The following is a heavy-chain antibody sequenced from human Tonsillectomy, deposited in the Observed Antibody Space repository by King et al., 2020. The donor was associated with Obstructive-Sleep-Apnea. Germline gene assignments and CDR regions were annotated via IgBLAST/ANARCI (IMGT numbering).Heavy chain of an antibody. CDR1: GGSISSGGYY. J-gene: IGHJ4*02. V-gene: IGHV4-31*03. CDR2: IYYSGSP. CDR3: ARENYGSGSDY. D-gene: IGHD3-10*01. Sequence: QLQESGPGLVKPSQTLSLTCTVSGGSISSGGYYWSWIRQHPGKGLEWIGYIYYSGSPYYNPSLKSRVTISVDTSKNQFSLKLSSVSAADTAVYYCARENYGSGSDYWGQGTLVTVSS.